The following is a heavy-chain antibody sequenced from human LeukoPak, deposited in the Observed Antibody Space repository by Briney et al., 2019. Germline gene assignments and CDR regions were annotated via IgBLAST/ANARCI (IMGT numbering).Heavy chain of an antibody. Sequence: SETLSLTCTVSGGSISNYYWTWIRQPAGKGLEWMGRIYTSPSANYNPSANYNPSLKSRVTMSIDTSNNRFSLKLSSVTAADTAVYYCARVGWQPGKGLDAFDIWGQGTMVTVSS. J-gene: IGHJ3*02. D-gene: IGHD6-13*01. CDR1: GGSISNYY. CDR3: ARVGWQPGKGLDAFDI. V-gene: IGHV4-4*07. CDR2: IYTSPSANYNPSA.